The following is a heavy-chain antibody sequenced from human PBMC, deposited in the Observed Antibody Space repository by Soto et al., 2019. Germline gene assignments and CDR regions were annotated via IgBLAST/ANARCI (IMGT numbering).Heavy chain of an antibody. J-gene: IGHJ5*02. V-gene: IGHV6-1*01. CDR1: GDSVSSDSAA. CDR2: TYYRSKWYN. Sequence: SQTLSLTCAISGDSVSSDSAAWNWIRQSPSRGLEWLGRTYYRSKWYNDYAVSVKSRITINPDTSKNQFSLQLNSVTPEDTAVYYCAREWGADSSGWFTVFTSFYWFDAWGQGTLVTVYS. CDR3: AREWGADSSGWFTVFTSFYWFDA. D-gene: IGHD6-19*01.